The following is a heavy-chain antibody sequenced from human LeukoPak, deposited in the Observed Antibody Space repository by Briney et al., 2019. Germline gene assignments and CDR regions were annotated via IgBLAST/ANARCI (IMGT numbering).Heavy chain of an antibody. CDR2: ISYGGSNK. J-gene: IGHJ6*02. CDR3: YYYGMDV. Sequence: GRSLRLSCAASGFIFSSFAMHWVRQAPAKGLEWVAFISYGGSNKYYADSVKGRFTISRDNSKNTLYLQMNNLRVEDTAVYYSYYYGMDVWGQGTTVTVSS. CDR1: GFIFSSFA. V-gene: IGHV3-30-3*01.